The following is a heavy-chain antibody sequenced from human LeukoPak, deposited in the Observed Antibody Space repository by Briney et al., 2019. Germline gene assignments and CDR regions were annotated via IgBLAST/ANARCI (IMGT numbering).Heavy chain of an antibody. CDR1: GDSFSGYY. J-gene: IGHJ3*02. Sequence: PSETLSLTCAIYGDSFSGYYWNWVRQAPGKGLEWVSSISSSSSYIYYADSVKGRFTISRDNAKNSLYLQMNSLRAEDTAVYYCARKGDGTPLGRRAFDIWGQGTMVTVSS. CDR2: ISSSSSYI. CDR3: ARKGDGTPLGRRAFDI. V-gene: IGHV3-21*01. D-gene: IGHD2-15*01.